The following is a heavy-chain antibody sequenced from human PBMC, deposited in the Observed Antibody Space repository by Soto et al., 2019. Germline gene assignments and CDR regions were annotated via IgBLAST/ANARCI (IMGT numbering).Heavy chain of an antibody. J-gene: IGHJ4*02. CDR2: ISVSGGST. Sequence: GGSLRLSCAASGFTFSSYAMSWVRQAPGKGLEWVSAISVSGGSTYYADSVNGRFTISRDNSKNTLYLQMNSLRAEDTAVYYCANSPGIRWYWGQGTLVTVSS. D-gene: IGHD1-20*01. CDR1: GFTFSSYA. V-gene: IGHV3-23*01. CDR3: ANSPGIRWY.